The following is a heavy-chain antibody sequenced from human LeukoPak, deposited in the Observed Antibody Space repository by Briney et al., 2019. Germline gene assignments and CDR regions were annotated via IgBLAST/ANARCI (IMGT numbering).Heavy chain of an antibody. D-gene: IGHD2-15*01. J-gene: IGHJ5*02. CDR3: TRRYCYGGGCYPYFDP. CDR1: GYSISSGYF. CDR2: IYHTEPA. V-gene: IGHV4-38-2*02. Sequence: SETLSLTCTVSGYSISSGYFWGWMRQSPEKGLGLRGSIYHTEPARYNPTLKSRLTISVDTSNTQFSLTLNSLTAADTAVYYCTRRYCYGGGCYPYFDPWGQGALVTVSS.